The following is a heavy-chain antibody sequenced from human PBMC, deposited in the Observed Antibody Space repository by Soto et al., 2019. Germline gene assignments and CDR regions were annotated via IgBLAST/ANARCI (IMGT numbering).Heavy chain of an antibody. J-gene: IGHJ4*02. D-gene: IGHD5-12*01. CDR1: GFTFSSYD. V-gene: IGHV3-13*01. Sequence: PGGSLGLSCAASGFTFSSYDMPWVRQATGKGLEWVSAIGTAGDIYYPGSVKGRFTISRENAKNSLYLQMNSLRAGDTVVYYWARAQNSGYDAYFDYWGQGTLVTV. CDR2: IGTAGDI. CDR3: ARAQNSGYDAYFDY.